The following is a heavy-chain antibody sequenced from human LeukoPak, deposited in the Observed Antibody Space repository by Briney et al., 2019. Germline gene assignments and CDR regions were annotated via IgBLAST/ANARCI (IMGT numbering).Heavy chain of an antibody. D-gene: IGHD3-3*01. CDR2: FYXSGST. CDR1: GGSISSYS. V-gene: IGHV4-59*01. CDR3: AKKGGRFWSGHYLDD. Sequence: PSETLSLTCTVSGGSISSYSXXWXXXXXXXXXXXXXYFYXSGSTNYNSXLXXRAXISIDTSKNQIFLNLNSVTAADTAVYYCAKKGGRFWSGHYLDDWGQGSLVIVSS. J-gene: IGHJ4*02.